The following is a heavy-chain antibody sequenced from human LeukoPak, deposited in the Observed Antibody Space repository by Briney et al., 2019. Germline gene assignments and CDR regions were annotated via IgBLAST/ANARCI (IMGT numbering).Heavy chain of an antibody. V-gene: IGHV3-11*01. J-gene: IGHJ4*02. D-gene: IGHD6-19*01. CDR2: ISIGGSTT. CDR3: ARKGPIPVAGTFDF. Sequence: PGGSLRLSCAASGFKFSDFYMGWIRQAPGKGLEWLVYISIGGSTTFYVDSVKGRFTISRDNAKNSLFLQMNSLRVDDTDVYFSARKGPIPVAGTFDFGGQGSLVTASS. CDR1: GFKFSDFY.